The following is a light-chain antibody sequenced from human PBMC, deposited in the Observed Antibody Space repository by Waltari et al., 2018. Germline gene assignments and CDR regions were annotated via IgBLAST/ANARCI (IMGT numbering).Light chain of an antibody. CDR3: QQHDNLPLT. V-gene: IGKV1-33*01. J-gene: IGKJ4*01. Sequence: DLQMTQSPSPLLASVCDRVTITCQASQGITNYLNWSQQKPGKAPKLLIYDSSNLETGVPSRFSGSGSGTDFTFTISSLQPEDIATYFCQQHDNLPLTFGGGTKVQIK. CDR2: DSS. CDR1: QGITNY.